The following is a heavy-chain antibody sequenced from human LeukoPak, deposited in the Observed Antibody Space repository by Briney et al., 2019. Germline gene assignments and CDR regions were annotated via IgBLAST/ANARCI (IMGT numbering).Heavy chain of an antibody. J-gene: IGHJ5*02. CDR3: ARDNSVGDIAWWFDP. D-gene: IGHD3-16*02. Sequence: GASVKVSCKASGYTFTSYAMHWVRQAPGQRLEWMGWINAGNGNTKYSQEFQGRVTMTRDMSTTTDYMELSSLRSEDTAVYYCARDNSVGDIAWWFDPWGQGTLVTVSS. V-gene: IGHV1-3*01. CDR2: INAGNGNT. CDR1: GYTFTSYA.